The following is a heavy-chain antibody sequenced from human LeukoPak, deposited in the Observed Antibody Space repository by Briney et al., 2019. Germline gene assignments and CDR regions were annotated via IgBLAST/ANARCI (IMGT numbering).Heavy chain of an antibody. Sequence: SETLSLTCTVSGGSISSYHWSWIRQPAGKGLEWIGRIYTSGSTNYNPSLKSLVTMSVDTSKNQFSLKLSSVTAADTDVYYCARVGDYALKDWGQGTLVTVSS. CDR3: ARVGDYALKD. CDR1: GGSISSYH. D-gene: IGHD3-16*01. J-gene: IGHJ4*02. V-gene: IGHV4-4*07. CDR2: IYTSGST.